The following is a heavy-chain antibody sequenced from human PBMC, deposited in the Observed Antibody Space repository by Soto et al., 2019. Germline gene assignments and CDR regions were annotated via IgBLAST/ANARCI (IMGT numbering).Heavy chain of an antibody. J-gene: IGHJ4*02. CDR1: GYMFPIYH. CDR3: ARNDSNGDFAF. D-gene: IGHD2-8*01. CDR2: IDPSDSRT. V-gene: IGHV5-10-1*01. Sequence: PGESLKISCEASGYMFPIYHISWVRQMPGKGLEWVGKIDPSDSRTMYRPSSRARITISVDKSINTAYLEWGRLKASDTAMYYCARNDSNGDFAFWGQGTHVTVSS.